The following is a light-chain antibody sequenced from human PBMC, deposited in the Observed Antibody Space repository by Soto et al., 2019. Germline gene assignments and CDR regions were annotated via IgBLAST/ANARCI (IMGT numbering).Light chain of an antibody. Sequence: DIVLTQSPDSLAVSLGGRATIKCKSSQSVLYSSNGKNYLAWYQQKPGQPPNLLIYWASTRKSGVPDRFSGSGSGTDFTLTISSLQAEDAAVYYCQQYDTLPITFRQGTRLEIK. J-gene: IGKJ5*01. V-gene: IGKV4-1*01. CDR1: QSVLYSSNGKNY. CDR2: WAS. CDR3: QQYDTLPIT.